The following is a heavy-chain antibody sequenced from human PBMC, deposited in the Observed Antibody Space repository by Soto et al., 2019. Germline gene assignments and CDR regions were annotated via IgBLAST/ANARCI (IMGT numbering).Heavy chain of an antibody. D-gene: IGHD3-16*02. Sequence: GASVKVSCKSSGYIFKNYAVTWLRQAPGQGLEWMGGIIPVFGTPDYSQKFRGRVTITADESTSTVYMELRSLTSEDTAVCYCARHLYDYVWGSYRHWGQGTLVTVSS. CDR2: IIPVFGTP. V-gene: IGHV1-69*13. J-gene: IGHJ4*02. CDR3: ARHLYDYVWGSYRH. CDR1: GYIFKNYA.